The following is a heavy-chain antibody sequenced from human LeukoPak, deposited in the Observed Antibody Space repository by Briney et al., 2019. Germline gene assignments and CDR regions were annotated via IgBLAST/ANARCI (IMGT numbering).Heavy chain of an antibody. CDR1: GFTFSTYG. D-gene: IGHD6-13*01. CDR3: ARGDKQLVFNRRTGGIDP. Sequence: GGSLRLSCAASGFTFSTYGMHWVRQAPGKGLEWVAVISYDGSNKYYADSVKGRFTISRDNSKNTLYLQMNSLRAEDTALYYCARGDKQLVFNRRTGGIDPWGQGTLVTVSS. V-gene: IGHV3-30*03. CDR2: ISYDGSNK. J-gene: IGHJ5*02.